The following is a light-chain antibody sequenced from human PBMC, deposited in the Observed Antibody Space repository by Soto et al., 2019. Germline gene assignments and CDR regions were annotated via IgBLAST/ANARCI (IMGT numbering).Light chain of an antibody. V-gene: IGKV1-9*01. Sequence: IQLTQSPSFLSASVGDRLTITCRASQDISTYLAWYQQNPGQAPKLLIYTASTLQSGVPSRFSGSGSGTEFTLTISSLQPEDFATYYCQQLNSFPPTFGPGTKVDIK. J-gene: IGKJ3*01. CDR3: QQLNSFPPT. CDR1: QDISTY. CDR2: TAS.